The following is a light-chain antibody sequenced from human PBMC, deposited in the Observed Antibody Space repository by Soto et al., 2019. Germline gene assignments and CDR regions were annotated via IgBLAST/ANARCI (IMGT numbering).Light chain of an antibody. V-gene: IGKV1-39*01. CDR2: AAS. Sequence: DIQMTQSPSSLSASEGDRVTITCRASQSVNTYLNWYQHKPGKAPKLLIYAASSLQSGVPSRFSGSGSGTEFNLTLNHPQTEGSAVYYCQKSSRAPLTFGPGTKVDIK. CDR1: QSVNTY. CDR3: QKSSRAPLT. J-gene: IGKJ3*01.